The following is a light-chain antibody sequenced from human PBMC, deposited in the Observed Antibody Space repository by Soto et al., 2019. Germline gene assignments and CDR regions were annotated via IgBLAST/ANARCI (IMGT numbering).Light chain of an antibody. CDR1: SSDVGGYNY. Sequence: QSALTQPASVSGSPGQSITISCTGTSSDVGGYNYVSWYQQHPGKAPKLMIYEVSNRPSGVSNRFSGSKSGNTASLTISGLQAEDEAYYYCSSYTSSSTSRSYVFGTGTKLTVL. CDR3: SSYTSSSTSRSYV. J-gene: IGLJ1*01. V-gene: IGLV2-14*01. CDR2: EVS.